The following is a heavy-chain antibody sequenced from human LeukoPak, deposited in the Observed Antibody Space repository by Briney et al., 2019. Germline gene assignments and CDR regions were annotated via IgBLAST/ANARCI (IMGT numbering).Heavy chain of an antibody. D-gene: IGHD6-19*01. V-gene: IGHV3-30*02. CDR1: GFTFSSYG. CDR2: IRYDGSNK. CDR3: ARHEYSSGWYRYFDY. Sequence: GGSLRLSCAASGFTFSSYGMHWVRQAPGKGLEWVAFIRYDGSNKYYADSVKGRFTISRDNSKNTLYLQMNSLRAEDTAVYYCARHEYSSGWYRYFDYWGRGTLVTVSS. J-gene: IGHJ4*02.